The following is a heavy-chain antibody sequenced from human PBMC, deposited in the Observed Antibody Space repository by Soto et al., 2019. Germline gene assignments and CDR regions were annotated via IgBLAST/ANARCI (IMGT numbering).Heavy chain of an antibody. CDR1: GGSISSYY. CDR3: ARAPTEAAIGLEYFQH. Sequence: PSETLSLSCTVSGGSISSYYWSWIRQPPGKGLEWIGYIYYSGSTNYNPSLKSRVTISVDTSKNQFSLKLSSVTAADTAVYYCARAPTEAAIGLEYFQHWGQGTLVTVSS. D-gene: IGHD2-2*01. J-gene: IGHJ1*01. CDR2: IYYSGST. V-gene: IGHV4-59*01.